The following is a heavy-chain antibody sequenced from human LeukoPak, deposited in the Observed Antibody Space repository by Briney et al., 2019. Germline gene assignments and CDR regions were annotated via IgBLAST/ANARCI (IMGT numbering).Heavy chain of an antibody. Sequence: EASVKVSFKASGYTFTSYAMNWVRQAPGQGLEWMGWINTNTGNPTYAQGFTGRFVFSLDTSVSTAYLQISSLKAEDTAVSYCARAVGGYYYYMDVWGKGTTVTVSS. V-gene: IGHV7-4-1*02. CDR3: ARAVGGYYYYMDV. CDR2: INTNTGNP. CDR1: GYTFTSYA. J-gene: IGHJ6*03.